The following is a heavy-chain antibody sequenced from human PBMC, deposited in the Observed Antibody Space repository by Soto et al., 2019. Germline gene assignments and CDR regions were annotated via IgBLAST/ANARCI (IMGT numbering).Heavy chain of an antibody. D-gene: IGHD1-26*01. CDR2: ISYDGSNK. Sequence: QVQLVESGGGVVQPGRSLRLSCAASGFTFSNYAMYWVRQAPGKGLEWVAVISYDGSNKYYADSVKGRFSISRDNSKNTLYLQMNSVRVEDTAVYYCARDGVGPTYSGFDYWGQGTLVTVSS. V-gene: IGHV3-30-3*01. J-gene: IGHJ4*02. CDR1: GFTFSNYA. CDR3: ARDGVGPTYSGFDY.